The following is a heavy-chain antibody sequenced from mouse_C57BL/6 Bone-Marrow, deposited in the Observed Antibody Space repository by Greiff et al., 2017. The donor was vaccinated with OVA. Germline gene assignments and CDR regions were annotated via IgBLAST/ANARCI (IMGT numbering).Heavy chain of an antibody. D-gene: IGHD2-5*01. Sequence: EVKLQQSGPVLVKPGASVKMSCKASGYTFTDYYMNWVKQSHGKSLEWIGVINPYNGGTSYNQKFKGKATLTVDKSSSTAYMELNSLTSEDSAVYYCARGGYYSNPAWFAYWGQGTLVTVSA. CDR1: GYTFTDYY. V-gene: IGHV1-19*01. CDR3: ARGGYYSNPAWFAY. J-gene: IGHJ3*01. CDR2: INPYNGGT.